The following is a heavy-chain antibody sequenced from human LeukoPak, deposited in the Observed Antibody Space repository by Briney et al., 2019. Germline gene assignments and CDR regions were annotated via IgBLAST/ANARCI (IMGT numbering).Heavy chain of an antibody. CDR1: GGSISSGGYY. V-gene: IGHV4-31*03. CDR3: ARGKAAAGFFNVIFDY. CDR2: IYNSGST. Sequence: SQTLSLTCTVSGGSISSGGYYWSWIRQHPGKGLDWIGYIYNSGSTYYNPSLRSRVTISLDTSKNQFSRKLSSVTAADTAVFYCARGKAAAGFFNVIFDYWGQGTLAPVSS. D-gene: IGHD6-13*01. J-gene: IGHJ4*02.